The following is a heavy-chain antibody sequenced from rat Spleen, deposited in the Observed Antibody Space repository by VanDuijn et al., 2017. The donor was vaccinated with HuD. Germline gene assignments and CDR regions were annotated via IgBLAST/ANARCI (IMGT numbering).Heavy chain of an antibody. J-gene: IGHJ4*01. Sequence: QVQLRESGPGLVQPSQTLSLTCTVSGFSLTSHHVHWVRQPPGKGLEWMGRMKYDGDTVYNSALKSRLSISRDTSKNQVFLKMNSLQTDDTGIYYCTRDENRYNPYYVMDAWGQGASVTVSP. D-gene: IGHD1-5*01. CDR3: TRDENRYNPYYVMDA. V-gene: IGHV2-63*01. CDR1: GFSLTSHH. CDR2: MKYDGDT.